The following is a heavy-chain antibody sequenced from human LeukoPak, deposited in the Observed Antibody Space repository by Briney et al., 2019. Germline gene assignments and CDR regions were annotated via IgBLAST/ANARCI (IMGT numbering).Heavy chain of an antibody. Sequence: PGGSLRLSCAASGFTFSSYWMHWVRQAPGKGLVWVSRINRDGSSTSYADSVKGRFTISRDNAKNTPCLQMNSLRAEDTAVYYCARDGRAYYYDSSGYYDYWGQGTLVTVSS. J-gene: IGHJ4*02. V-gene: IGHV3-74*01. CDR2: INRDGSST. CDR3: ARDGRAYYYDSSGYYDY. D-gene: IGHD3-22*01. CDR1: GFTFSSYW.